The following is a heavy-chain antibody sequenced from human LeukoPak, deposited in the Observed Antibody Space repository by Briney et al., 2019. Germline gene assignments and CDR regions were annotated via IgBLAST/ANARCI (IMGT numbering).Heavy chain of an antibody. J-gene: IGHJ3*02. V-gene: IGHV4-59*12. CDR3: ARAIPGIAAAHAFEI. Sequence: SETLSLTYTVSGGSISSYYWSWIRQPPGKGLEWIGYIYYSGSTNYNPSLKSRVTISVDTSKNQFSLKLSSVTAADTAVYYCARAIPGIAAAHAFEIWGQGTMVTVSS. D-gene: IGHD6-13*01. CDR2: IYYSGST. CDR1: GGSISSYY.